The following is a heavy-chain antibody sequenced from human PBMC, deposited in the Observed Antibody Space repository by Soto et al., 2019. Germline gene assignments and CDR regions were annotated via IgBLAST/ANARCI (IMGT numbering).Heavy chain of an antibody. V-gene: IGHV2-5*01. J-gene: IGHJ4*02. CDR2: ISWKDEK. D-gene: IGHD1-26*01. CDR3: AHRYGGNYYRWYFDS. Sequence: SGPTLVNPTQTLTVTCTFSGFSLSTSGAGVGWIRQSPGKAPEWLALISWKDEKRYNPGLKSRPTITKDTSKNQVVLTMTDLDPVDTATYFCAHRYGGNYYRWYFDSWGQGTLVTVSS. CDR1: GFSLSTSGAG.